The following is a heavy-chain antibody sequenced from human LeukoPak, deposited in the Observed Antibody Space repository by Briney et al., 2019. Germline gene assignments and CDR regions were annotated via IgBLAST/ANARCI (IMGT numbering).Heavy chain of an antibody. CDR3: ARGHTGALSNLYYYGMGV. Sequence: ASVKVSCKASGYTFTNFAINWVRQAPGQGLEWVGWINTNTRNPTYAQGFTGQFVFSLDTSVSTAYLLINDLKAEDTAVYYCARGHTGALSNLYYYGMGVWGQGTTVTVSS. CDR1: GYTFTNFA. CDR2: INTNTRNP. J-gene: IGHJ6*02. D-gene: IGHD4/OR15-4a*01. V-gene: IGHV7-4-1*02.